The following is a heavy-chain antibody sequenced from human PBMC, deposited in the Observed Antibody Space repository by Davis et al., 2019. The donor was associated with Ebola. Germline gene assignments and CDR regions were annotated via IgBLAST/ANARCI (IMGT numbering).Heavy chain of an antibody. D-gene: IGHD6-19*01. CDR1: GFTFSDYY. Sequence: GGSLRLSCAASGFTFSDYYMSWIRQAPGKGLEWVSYISGGGRTIYYADSVKGRFTMSRDNAKNSLYLQMDSLRAEDTALYYCARDQGSQGNFHYWGQGTLVAVSS. V-gene: IGHV3-11*04. J-gene: IGHJ4*02. CDR3: ARDQGSQGNFHY. CDR2: ISGGGRTI.